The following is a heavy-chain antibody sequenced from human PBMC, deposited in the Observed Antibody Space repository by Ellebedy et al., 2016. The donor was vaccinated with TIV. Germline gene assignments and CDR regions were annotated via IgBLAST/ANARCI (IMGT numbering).Heavy chain of an antibody. CDR2: IYAGGTT. CDR1: GFTFSSSS. V-gene: IGHV3-53*01. D-gene: IGHD4-17*01. CDR3: AVGRPNYGDLPS. J-gene: IGHJ5*02. Sequence: GGSLRLXCAASGFTFSSSSMNWVRQAPGKGLEWVSVIYAGGTTDYVASVKGRFSISRDTSKNTLFLQMNSLRADDTAIYYCAVGRPNYGDLPSWGQGTLVTVSS.